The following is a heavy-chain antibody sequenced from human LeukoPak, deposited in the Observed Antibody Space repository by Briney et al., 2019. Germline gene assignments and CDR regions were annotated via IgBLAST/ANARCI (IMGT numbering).Heavy chain of an antibody. V-gene: IGHV4-38-2*02. CDR2: IYHSGST. J-gene: IGHJ4*02. CDR1: GYSISSGYY. CDR3: ARAEENTYFDY. Sequence: PSETLSLTCTVSGYSISSGYYWGWIRQPPGKGLEWIGSIYHSGSTYYNPSLKSRVTISVDTSKNQFSLKLSSVTAADTAVYYCARAEENTYFDYWGQGTLVTVSS. D-gene: IGHD1-14*01.